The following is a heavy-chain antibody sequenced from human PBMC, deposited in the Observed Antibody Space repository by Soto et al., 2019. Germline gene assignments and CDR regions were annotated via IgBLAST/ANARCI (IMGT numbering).Heavy chain of an antibody. CDR2: ISAYNGNT. D-gene: IGHD3-22*01. J-gene: IGHJ5*02. CDR1: GYTFTSYG. V-gene: IGHV1-18*01. CDR3: ARTNYYDSSGYPGDWFDP. Sequence: GESLKVSCKASGYTFTSYGISWVRQAPGQGLEWMGWISAYNGNTNYAQKLQGRVTMTTDTSTSTAYMELRSLRSDDTAVYYCARTNYYDSSGYPGDWFDPWGQGTLVTVSS.